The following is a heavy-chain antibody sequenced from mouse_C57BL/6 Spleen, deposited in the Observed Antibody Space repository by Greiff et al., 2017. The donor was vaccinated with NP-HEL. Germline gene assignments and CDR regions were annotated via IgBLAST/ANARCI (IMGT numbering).Heavy chain of an antibody. V-gene: IGHV5-17*01. J-gene: IGHJ4*01. CDR3: AISSYDYAMDY. Sequence: EVQRVESGGGLVKPGGSLKLSCAASGFTFSDYGMHWVRQAPEKGLEWVAYISSGSSTIYYADPVKGRFTISRDHAKNTLFLQMTSLRSEDTAMYYCAISSYDYAMDYWGQGASVTVAS. D-gene: IGHD1-1*01. CDR1: GFTFSDYG. CDR2: ISSGSSTI.